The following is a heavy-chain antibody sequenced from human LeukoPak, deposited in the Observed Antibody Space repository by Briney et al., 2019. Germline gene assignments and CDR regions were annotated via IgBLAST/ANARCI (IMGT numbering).Heavy chain of an antibody. V-gene: IGHV3-74*01. J-gene: IGHJ2*01. Sequence: GGSLRLSCAASGFTFSNYWMHWVRQAPGKGLVWVSRINSDGINTSYADSVKGRFTISRDNAKNTLYLQMNSLRAEDTAVYYCARGPGILWFGELFRQDWYFDLWGRGSLVTVSS. CDR1: GFTFSNYW. CDR3: ARGPGILWFGELFRQDWYFDL. D-gene: IGHD3-10*01. CDR2: INSDGINT.